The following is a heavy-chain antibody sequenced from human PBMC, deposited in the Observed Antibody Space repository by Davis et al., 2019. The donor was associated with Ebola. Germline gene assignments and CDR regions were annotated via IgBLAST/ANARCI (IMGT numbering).Heavy chain of an antibody. J-gene: IGHJ4*02. CDR1: GGSTSSYY. D-gene: IGHD3/OR15-3a*01. V-gene: IGHV4-59*01. CDR2: ITYSGNT. CDR3: ARGGLGLRAPFDY. Sequence: MPSETLSLTCTVSGGSTSSYYWNWIRQPPGKGLEWIGYITYSGNTNYNPSLKSRVTIPVDTSKNQFSLNLTSMTAADTALYYCARGGLGLRAPFDYWGQGTLVTVSS.